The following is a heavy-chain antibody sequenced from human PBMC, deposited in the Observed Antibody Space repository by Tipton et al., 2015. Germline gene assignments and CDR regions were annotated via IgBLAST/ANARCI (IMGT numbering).Heavy chain of an antibody. Sequence: LSLTCSVSSDSISKYYWSWIRQPPGKELEWIGYIQYSGSTNYNPSLKSRVTISVDTSKTQFSLKMSSATASDTAVYYCARARGRHGGLFDSWGQGILVTVSS. J-gene: IGHJ4*02. CDR1: SDSISKYY. CDR2: IQYSGST. D-gene: IGHD4-23*01. V-gene: IGHV4-59*01. CDR3: ARARGRHGGLFDS.